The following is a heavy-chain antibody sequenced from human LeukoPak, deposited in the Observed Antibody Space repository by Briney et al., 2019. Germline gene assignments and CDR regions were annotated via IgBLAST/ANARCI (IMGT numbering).Heavy chain of an antibody. V-gene: IGHV4-39*07. D-gene: IGHD6-13*01. CDR2: IYYSGST. Sequence: SETLSLTCTVSGGSISSSSYYWGWIRQPPGKGLEWIGSIYYSGSTYYNPSLKSRVTISVDTSKNQFSLKLSSVTAADTAVYYCARDMYSSSWYLRNWFDPWGQGTLVTVSS. J-gene: IGHJ5*02. CDR3: ARDMYSSSWYLRNWFDP. CDR1: GGSISSSSYY.